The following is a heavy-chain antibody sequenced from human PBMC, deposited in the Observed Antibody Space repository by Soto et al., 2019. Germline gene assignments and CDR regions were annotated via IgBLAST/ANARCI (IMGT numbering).Heavy chain of an antibody. V-gene: IGHV3-30*18. CDR1: GFTFSSYG. CDR3: ANAGDFPTDYYYYYGMDV. Sequence: GGSLRLSCAASGFTFSSYGMHWVRQAPGKGLEWVAVISYDGSNKYYADSVKGRFTISRDNSKNTLYLQMNSLRAEDTAVYYCANAGDFPTDYYYYYGMDVWGQGTTVTVSS. CDR2: ISYDGSNK. J-gene: IGHJ6*02. D-gene: IGHD3-3*01.